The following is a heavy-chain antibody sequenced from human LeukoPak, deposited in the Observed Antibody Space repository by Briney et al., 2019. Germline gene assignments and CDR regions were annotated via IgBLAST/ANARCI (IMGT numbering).Heavy chain of an antibody. D-gene: IGHD5-12*01. V-gene: IGHV1-2*02. J-gene: IGHJ4*02. CDR3: TPALNRGYSGYVTRFDY. CDR2: INPNSGGT. CDR1: GYTFTGYY. Sequence: ASVKLSCKASGYTFTGYYMHWVRQAPGQGLEWMGWINPNSGGTNYAQKFQGRVTMTRDTSISTAYMELSRLRSDDTAVYYCTPALNRGYSGYVTRFDYWGQGTLVTVSS.